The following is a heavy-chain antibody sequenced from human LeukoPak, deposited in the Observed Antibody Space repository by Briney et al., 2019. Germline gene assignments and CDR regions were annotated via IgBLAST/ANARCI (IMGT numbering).Heavy chain of an antibody. CDR3: ARDNKWEPTDY. J-gene: IGHJ4*02. V-gene: IGHV3-21*01. CDR1: GFTFSSYS. D-gene: IGHD1-26*01. CDR2: IRSSSSYI. Sequence: PGGSLRLSCAASGFTFSSYSMNWVRQAPGKGLEWVSSIRSSSSYIYYADSVKGRFTISRDNAKNSLYLQMNSLRAEDTAVYYCARDNKWEPTDYWGQGTLVTVSS.